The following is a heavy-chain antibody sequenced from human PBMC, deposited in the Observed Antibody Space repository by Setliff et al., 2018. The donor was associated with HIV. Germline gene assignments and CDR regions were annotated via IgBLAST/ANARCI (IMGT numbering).Heavy chain of an antibody. CDR3: ARFTSGWYGQY. J-gene: IGHJ4*02. CDR2: IYSNGGT. CDR1: GGSISAYY. V-gene: IGHV4-59*01. D-gene: IGHD6-19*01. Sequence: PSETLSLTCNVSGGSISAYYWSWVRQPPGKRLEWISYIYSNGGTAYNPSLKSRVTISVDTSKNQFSLKLTSVTIADTAVYYCARFTSGWYGQYWGQGTLVTVSS.